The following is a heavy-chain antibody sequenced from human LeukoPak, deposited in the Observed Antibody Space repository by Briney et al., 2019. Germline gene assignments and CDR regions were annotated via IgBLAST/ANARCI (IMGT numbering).Heavy chain of an antibody. Sequence: GGSLRLSCAASGFTFNNYWMSWVRQVPGKGLQWVANIKQDGSAKFYVDSVKGRFTISRDNTKSSLYLRMNSLRVEDTAVYYCARGDFSDYGDYVDAFDIWGQGTMVTVSS. V-gene: IGHV3-7*01. CDR1: GFTFNNYW. J-gene: IGHJ3*02. CDR3: ARGDFSDYGDYVDAFDI. CDR2: IKQDGSAK. D-gene: IGHD4-17*01.